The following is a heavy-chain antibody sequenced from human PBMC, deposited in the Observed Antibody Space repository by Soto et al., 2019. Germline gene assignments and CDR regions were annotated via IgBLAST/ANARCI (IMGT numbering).Heavy chain of an antibody. V-gene: IGHV3-7*01. D-gene: IGHD3-10*01. J-gene: IGHJ4*02. CDR2: SKQDGSEK. Sequence: PGGSLRLSCAASGFNFSDYWMSWARQAPGKGLEWVANSKQDGSEKYYVQSVRGRFTISRDNAKNSLYLQMNSLRAEDTAVYYCARDRPYYGYGSPKDTNFDYWGQGALVTVSS. CDR3: ARDRPYYGYGSPKDTNFDY. CDR1: GFNFSDYW.